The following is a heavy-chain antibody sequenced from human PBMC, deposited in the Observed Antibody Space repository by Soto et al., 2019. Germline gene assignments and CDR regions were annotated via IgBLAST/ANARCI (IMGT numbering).Heavy chain of an antibody. J-gene: IGHJ5*02. D-gene: IGHD2-2*01. CDR2: IKQDGSEK. CDR3: ASGALGYCSSTSCYWSSGWFDP. V-gene: IGHV3-7*01. CDR1: GFTFSSYW. Sequence: GGSLRLSCAASGFTFSSYWMSWVRQAPGKGLEWVANIKQDGSEKYYVDSVKGRFTISRDNAKNSLYLQMNSLRAEDTAVYYCASGALGYCSSTSCYWSSGWFDPWGQGTLVTVSS.